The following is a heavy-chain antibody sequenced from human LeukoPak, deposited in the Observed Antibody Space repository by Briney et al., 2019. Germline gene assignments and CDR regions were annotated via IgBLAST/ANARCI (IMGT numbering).Heavy chain of an antibody. CDR3: ARDPIAVAGFYFDF. V-gene: IGHV1-2*02. J-gene: IGHJ4*02. D-gene: IGHD6-19*01. Sequence: GASVKVSCKASGYTFTGYYMHWVRQAPGQGLEWMGWINPNSGGTNYAQKFEGRVTMTRDTSISTAYMELSRLRSDDTAVYYCARDPIAVAGFYFDFWGQGTLVTVSS. CDR2: INPNSGGT. CDR1: GYTFTGYY.